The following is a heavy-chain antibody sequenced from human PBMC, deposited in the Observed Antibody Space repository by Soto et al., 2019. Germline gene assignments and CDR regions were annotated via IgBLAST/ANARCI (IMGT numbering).Heavy chain of an antibody. CDR2: IIPIFGTA. CDR3: ARAYCGGDCFRNWFDP. CDR1: GGTFSSYA. J-gene: IGHJ5*02. D-gene: IGHD2-21*02. V-gene: IGHV1-69*01. Sequence: QVQLVQSGAEVKKPGSSVKVSCKASGGTFSSYAISWVRQAPGQGLEWMGGIIPIFGTANDAQKFQGRVTITADESTSTAYMELSSLRSDDTAVYYCARAYCGGDCFRNWFDPWGQGTLVTVSS.